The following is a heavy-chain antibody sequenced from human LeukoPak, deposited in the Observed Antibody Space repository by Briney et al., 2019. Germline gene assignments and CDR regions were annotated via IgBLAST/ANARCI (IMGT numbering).Heavy chain of an antibody. Sequence: GGSLRLSCAASGFTFSSYGMHWVRQAPGKGLEWVAFIRYDGSNKYYADSVKGRFTISRDNSKNTLYLQMNSLRAEDTAVYYCAKEDIVVVPAGRGYYYYYMDVWGKGTTVIVSS. CDR2: IRYDGSNK. J-gene: IGHJ6*03. V-gene: IGHV3-30*02. CDR3: AKEDIVVVPAGRGYYYYYMDV. D-gene: IGHD2-2*01. CDR1: GFTFSSYG.